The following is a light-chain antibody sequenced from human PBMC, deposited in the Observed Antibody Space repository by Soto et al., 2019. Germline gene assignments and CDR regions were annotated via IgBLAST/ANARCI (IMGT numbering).Light chain of an antibody. Sequence: QSVLTQPTSVAGAPGLRVTISCTGSSSNIGAGYDVHWYQQLPGTAPKLLIYGDNNRPSGVPDRFSGSKSGTSASLAITGLQAEDEADYYCQSYDSSLSAWVFGGGTKLTVL. CDR3: QSYDSSLSAWV. CDR2: GDN. V-gene: IGLV1-40*01. J-gene: IGLJ3*02. CDR1: SSNIGAGYD.